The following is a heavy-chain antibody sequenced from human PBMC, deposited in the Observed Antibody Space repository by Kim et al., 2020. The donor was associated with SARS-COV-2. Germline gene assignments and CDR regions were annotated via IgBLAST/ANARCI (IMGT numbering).Heavy chain of an antibody. J-gene: IGHJ6*02. CDR3: AKTQLRFYYCGMDV. D-gene: IGHD3-16*01. Sequence: VRGRFTISRDTTKNALERQMNSLRIEDTALYYCAKTQLRFYYCGMDVWGQGTTVTVSS. V-gene: IGHV3-43*01.